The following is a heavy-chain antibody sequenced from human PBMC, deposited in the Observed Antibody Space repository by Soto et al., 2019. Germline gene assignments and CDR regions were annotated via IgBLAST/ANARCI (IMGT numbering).Heavy chain of an antibody. CDR1: GGSISSGDYY. J-gene: IGHJ4*02. CDR2: SYYGGST. V-gene: IGHV4-30-4*01. D-gene: IGHD5-18*01. Sequence: QVQLQESGPGLVKPSQTLSLTCTVSGGSISSGDYYWSWIRQPPGKGLEWIGCSYYGGSTYYNPSLKRRVTRTVDTSKLRFSLRLSSVTAADTAVYYCASNSYGYISYDCWGQGTLVTVSS. CDR3: ASNSYGYISYDC.